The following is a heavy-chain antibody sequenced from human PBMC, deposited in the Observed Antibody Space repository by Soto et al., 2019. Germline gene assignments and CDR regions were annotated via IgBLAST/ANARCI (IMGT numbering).Heavy chain of an antibody. CDR2: ISSSSYI. D-gene: IGHD3-10*01. J-gene: IGHJ6*02. CDR1: GFTFSSYS. CDR3: AREGRITMVRGVTGGMDV. Sequence: GSLRLPCAASGFTFSSYSMNWVRQAPGKGLEWVSSISSSSYIYYADSVKGRFTISRDNAKNSLYLQMNSLRAEDTAVYYCAREGRITMVRGVTGGMDVWGQGTTVTVSS. V-gene: IGHV3-21*01.